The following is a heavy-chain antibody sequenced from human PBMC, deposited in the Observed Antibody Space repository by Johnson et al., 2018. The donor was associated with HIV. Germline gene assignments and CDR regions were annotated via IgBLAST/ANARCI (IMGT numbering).Heavy chain of an antibody. J-gene: IGHJ3*02. Sequence: QVQLVESGGGLIQPGGSLRLSCAAFGFTFSTYGIHWVRQAPGKGLEWVAFIRSDGTNTYYADFVKGRFSISRDNSKNTLYLQMNSLRAEDTAVYYCAKGTHYSDSSGYWSNDAFDIWGQGTRVTVSS. D-gene: IGHD3-22*01. CDR2: IRSDGTNT. CDR1: GFTFSTYG. V-gene: IGHV3-30*02. CDR3: AKGTHYSDSSGYWSNDAFDI.